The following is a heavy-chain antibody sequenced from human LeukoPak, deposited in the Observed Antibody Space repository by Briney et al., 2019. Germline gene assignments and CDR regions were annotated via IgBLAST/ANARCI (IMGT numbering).Heavy chain of an antibody. CDR2: ISSSSYI. CDR1: GFTFSSYS. Sequence: GGSLRPSCAASGFTFSSYSMNWVRQAPGKGLEWVSSISSSSYIYYADSVKGRFTISRDNAKNSLYLQMNSLRAEDTAVYYCARAHPRYYYDFWGQGTLVTVSS. CDR3: ARAHPRYYYDF. V-gene: IGHV3-21*01. J-gene: IGHJ4*02. D-gene: IGHD1-14*01.